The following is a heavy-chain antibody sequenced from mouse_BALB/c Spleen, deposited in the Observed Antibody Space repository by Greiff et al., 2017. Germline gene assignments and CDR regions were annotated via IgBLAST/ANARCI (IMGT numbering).Heavy chain of an antibody. D-gene: IGHD2-4*01. CDR1: GFTFSDYY. CDR3: GRDDDYGFAD. V-gene: IGHV5-4*02. Sequence: EVQGVESGGGLVKPGGSLKLSCAASGFTFSDYYMYWVRQTPEKRLEWVATISDGGSYTYYPDSVKGRFTISRDNAKNNLYLQMSSLKSEDTAMYYCGRDDDYGFADWGQGTLVTVSA. J-gene: IGHJ3*01. CDR2: ISDGGSYT.